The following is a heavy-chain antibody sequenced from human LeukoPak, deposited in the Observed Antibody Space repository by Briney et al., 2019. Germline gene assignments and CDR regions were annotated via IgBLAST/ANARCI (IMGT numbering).Heavy chain of an antibody. V-gene: IGHV3-9*01. CDR1: GFTFDDYA. CDR2: ISWNSGSI. D-gene: IGHD3-10*01. CDR3: AKGMLSGYNSGSET. J-gene: IGHJ4*02. Sequence: PGRSLRLSCAASGFTFDDYAMHWVRQAPGKGLEWVSGISWNSGSIGYADSVKGRFTISRDNAKNSLYLQMNSLRAEDTALYYCAKGMLSGYNSGSETWGQGTLVTVSS.